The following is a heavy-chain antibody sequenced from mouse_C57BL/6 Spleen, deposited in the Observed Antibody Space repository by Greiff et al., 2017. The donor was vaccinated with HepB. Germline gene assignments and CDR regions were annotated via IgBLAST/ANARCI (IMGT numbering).Heavy chain of an antibody. CDR1: GFTFSDAW. CDR3: TRGRLGGFDY. Sequence: EVQLVESGGGLVQPGGSMKLSCAASGFTFSDAWMDWVRQSPEKGLEWVAEIRNKANNHATYYAESVKGRFTISRDDSKSSVYLQLNSLRAEDTGIYYCTRGRLGGFDYWGQGTTLTVSS. CDR2: IRNKANNHAT. D-gene: IGHD4-1*01. J-gene: IGHJ2*01. V-gene: IGHV6-6*01.